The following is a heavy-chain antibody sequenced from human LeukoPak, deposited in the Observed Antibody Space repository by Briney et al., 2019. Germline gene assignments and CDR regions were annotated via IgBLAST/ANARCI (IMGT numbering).Heavy chain of an antibody. Sequence: PSETLSLTCTVSGGSISSSSYFWGRIRQAPGKGLEWIGSIYYSGSTYYNPSLESRVTISVDTSKNQFSLKLNSVTAADTAVYYCARHGGLKYGGYEKRFDYWGQGTLVTVSS. CDR2: IYYSGST. CDR1: GGSISSSSYF. J-gene: IGHJ4*02. V-gene: IGHV4-39*01. CDR3: ARHGGLKYGGYEKRFDY. D-gene: IGHD5-12*01.